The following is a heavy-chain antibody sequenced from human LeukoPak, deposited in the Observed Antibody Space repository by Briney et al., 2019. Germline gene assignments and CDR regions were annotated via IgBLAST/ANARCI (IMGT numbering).Heavy chain of an antibody. CDR2: IYYSGST. V-gene: IGHV4-34*01. CDR1: GGSFSGYY. Sequence: SETLSLTCAVYGGSFSGYYWSWIRQPPGKGLEWIGSIYYSGSTYYNPSLKSRVTISVDTSKNQFSLKLSSVTAADTAVYYCARHEWVTTGKYYFDYWGQGTLVTVSS. D-gene: IGHD4-11*01. J-gene: IGHJ4*02. CDR3: ARHEWVTTGKYYFDY.